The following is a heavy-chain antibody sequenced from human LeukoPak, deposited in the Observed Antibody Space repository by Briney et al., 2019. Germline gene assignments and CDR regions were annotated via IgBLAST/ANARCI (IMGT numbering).Heavy chain of an antibody. V-gene: IGHV3-64*01. Sequence: PGGSLRLSCAASGFTFSSYAMHWVRQAPGKGLEYVSAISSDGRSTYYVNSVKGRFTISRDNSKNTLYLQMGSLRAEDMAVYYCARGECSSASCYSNDYWGQGTLVTVSS. D-gene: IGHD2-2*01. CDR1: GFTFSSYA. J-gene: IGHJ4*02. CDR2: ISSDGRST. CDR3: ARGECSSASCYSNDY.